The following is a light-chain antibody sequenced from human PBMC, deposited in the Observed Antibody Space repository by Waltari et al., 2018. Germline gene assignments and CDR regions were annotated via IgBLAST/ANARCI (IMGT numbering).Light chain of an antibody. Sequence: EIVLTQSPGTLSLSPGERATLSCRASQILRDSYLAWYQQKPGQSPRRRLFGDSIRATGIPERFSSSGSGADFTLTISRLEPEDFAVYYCQQFGSSPRTFGQGTKVEFK. J-gene: IGKJ1*01. CDR1: QILRDSY. CDR3: QQFGSSPRT. CDR2: GDS. V-gene: IGKV3-20*01.